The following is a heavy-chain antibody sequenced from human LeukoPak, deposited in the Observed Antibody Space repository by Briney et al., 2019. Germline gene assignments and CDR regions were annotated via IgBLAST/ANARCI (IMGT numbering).Heavy chain of an antibody. CDR3: AKSNGYGLIDI. CDR1: GFSITSGYY. V-gene: IGHV4-38-2*02. CDR2: MYHSGTT. Sequence: PSETLSLTCTVSGFSITSGYYWGWIRQPPGKGLEWIGSMYHSGTTHVNPSFKSRVTISVDTSKNQFSLKLNSVTAADTAVYYCAKSNGYGLIDIWGQGTMVTVSS. D-gene: IGHD3-22*01. J-gene: IGHJ3*02.